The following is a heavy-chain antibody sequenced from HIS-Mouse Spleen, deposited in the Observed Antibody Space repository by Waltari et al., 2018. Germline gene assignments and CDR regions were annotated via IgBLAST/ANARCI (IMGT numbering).Heavy chain of an antibody. CDR1: GFTFSSSW. V-gene: IGHV3-7*01. Sequence: EVRLVESGGGLVQPGGSLRLSCAASGFTFSSSWMSWVSQAPGKGLEWVANIKQDGSEKYYVDSVKGRFTISRDNAKNSLYLQMNSLRAEDTAVYYCARKAAAAPDYWGQGTLVTVSS. CDR2: IKQDGSEK. J-gene: IGHJ4*02. CDR3: ARKAAAAPDY. D-gene: IGHD6-13*01.